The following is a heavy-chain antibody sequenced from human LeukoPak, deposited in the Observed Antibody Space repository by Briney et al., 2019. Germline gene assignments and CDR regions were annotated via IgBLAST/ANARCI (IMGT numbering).Heavy chain of an antibody. CDR1: EFIFSDYW. Sequence: GGSLRLSCAASEFIFSDYWMGWVRQAPGKGLECVANIKQDGSETYYVDSVKGRFTISRDNAKNAVFLQMNSLRGEDTAMYYCAKISSGDPDYLDSWGQGSLVTVSS. CDR2: IKQDGSET. J-gene: IGHJ4*02. D-gene: IGHD1-14*01. CDR3: AKISSGDPDYLDS. V-gene: IGHV3-7*01.